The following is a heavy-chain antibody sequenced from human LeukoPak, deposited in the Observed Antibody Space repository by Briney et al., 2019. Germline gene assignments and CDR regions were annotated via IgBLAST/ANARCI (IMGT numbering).Heavy chain of an antibody. CDR2: IYYTGST. D-gene: IGHD4-17*01. CDR1: GGSINNYY. J-gene: IGHJ5*02. V-gene: IGHV4-59*08. CDR3: ARLTVNWFDP. Sequence: SETLSLTCTVSGGSINNYYWSWVRQPPGAGLEWLAYIYYTGSTNYNPSLKSRVTISVDTSKNQFSLKLSSVTAADTAVYYCARLTVNWFDPWGQGTLVTVSS.